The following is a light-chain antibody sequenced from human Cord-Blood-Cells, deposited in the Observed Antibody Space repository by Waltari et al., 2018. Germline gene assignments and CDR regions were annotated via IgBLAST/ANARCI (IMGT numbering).Light chain of an antibody. CDR3: CSYAGSSTWV. Sequence: QSALTQPASVSGSPGQSITISCTGTSSDVVSYNLLSWYQQHPGKAPNLMIYEGSKRPSGVSHRFAGSKSGNTASLTITGLQAEDESDYYCCSYAGSSTWVFGGETKLTVL. CDR1: SSDVVSYNL. CDR2: EGS. V-gene: IGLV2-23*01. J-gene: IGLJ3*02.